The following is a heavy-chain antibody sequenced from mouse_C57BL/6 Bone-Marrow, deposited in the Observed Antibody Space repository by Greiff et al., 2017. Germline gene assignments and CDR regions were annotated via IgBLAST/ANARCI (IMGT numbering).Heavy chain of an antibody. CDR3: TTRSDYDE. CDR1: GFNIKDYY. D-gene: IGHD2-4*01. V-gene: IGHV14-1*01. CDR2: SAPEDGDT. J-gene: IGHJ3*01. Sequence: VKLKQSGAELVRPGASVKLSCTASGFNIKDYYMHWVKQRPEQGLEWIGRSAPEDGDTEYAPKFQGKVTMTADTSSNTAYLQLSSLTSEDTAVYYCTTRSDYDEWGQGTLGNVSA.